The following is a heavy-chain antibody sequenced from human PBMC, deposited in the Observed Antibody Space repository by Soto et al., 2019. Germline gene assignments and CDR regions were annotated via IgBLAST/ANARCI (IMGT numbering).Heavy chain of an antibody. J-gene: IGHJ6*02. CDR3: ARDLWGYCGTDCYPLDV. V-gene: IGHV4-59*01. CDR2: MYNTGST. Sequence: SETLSLTCTFSGVSIRGYYWSWIRQPPGKGLEWIGYMYNTGSTVYNPSFKSRVTISVDTSKNQFSLKLNSVTAADTAVYYCARDLWGYCGTDCYPLDVWGQGTTVT. D-gene: IGHD2-21*02. CDR1: GVSIRGYY.